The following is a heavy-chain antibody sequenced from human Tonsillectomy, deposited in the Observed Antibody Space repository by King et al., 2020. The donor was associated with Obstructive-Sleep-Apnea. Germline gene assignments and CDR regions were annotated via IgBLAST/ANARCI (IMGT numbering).Heavy chain of an antibody. J-gene: IGHJ5*02. D-gene: IGHD3-10*01. CDR3: ARVHYYGSGSYPNWFDP. Sequence: VQLQESGPGLVKPSQTLSLTCTVSGGSISSGDYYWSWIRQPPGKGLEWIGYIYYSGSTYYNPSLKSRVTISVETSKNQFSLKLSSVTAADTAVYYCARVHYYGSGSYPNWFDPWGQGTLVTVSS. V-gene: IGHV4-30-4*01. CDR1: GGSISSGDYY. CDR2: IYYSGST.